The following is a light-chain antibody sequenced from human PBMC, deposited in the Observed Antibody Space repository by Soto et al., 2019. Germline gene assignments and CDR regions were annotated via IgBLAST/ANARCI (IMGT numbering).Light chain of an antibody. Sequence: EIVMTQSPATLSVSQGERVTLSCRASPSLSGNLAWYQQKPGLAPRLLINRASTRATGIPARFSGSGSETEFTLTISSLQSEDFAVYYCQQYNNWPRTFGQGTKVYSK. V-gene: IGKV3-15*01. CDR2: RAS. J-gene: IGKJ1*01. CDR1: PSLSGN. CDR3: QQYNNWPRT.